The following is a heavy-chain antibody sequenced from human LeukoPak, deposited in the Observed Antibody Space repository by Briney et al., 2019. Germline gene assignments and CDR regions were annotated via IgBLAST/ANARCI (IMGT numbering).Heavy chain of an antibody. CDR1: RFIFSSYG. V-gene: IGHV3-30*02. J-gene: IGHJ6*02. CDR3: ARDTPDNYYYYGMDV. CDR2: IRYDGSSK. Sequence: SGGSLRLSCAASRFIFSSYGMHWVRQSPGKGLEWVAFIRYDGSSKYYADSVKGRFTISRDNSKNTLYLQMNSLRGEDTAVYYCARDTPDNYYYYGMDVWGQGTTVTVSS.